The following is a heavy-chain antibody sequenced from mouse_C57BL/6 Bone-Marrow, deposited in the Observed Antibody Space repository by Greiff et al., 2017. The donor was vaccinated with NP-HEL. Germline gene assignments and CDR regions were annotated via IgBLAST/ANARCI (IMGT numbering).Heavy chain of an antibody. CDR2: IDPSDSYT. CDR3: ARWVYYFDY. J-gene: IGHJ2*01. Sequence: VKLQQPGAELVMPGASVKLSCKASGYTFTSYWMHWVKQRPGQGLEWIGEIDPSDSYTNYNQKFKGKSTLTVDKSSSTAYMQLSSLTSEDSAVYYCARWVYYFDYWGQGTTLTVSS. V-gene: IGHV1-69*01. CDR1: GYTFTSYW.